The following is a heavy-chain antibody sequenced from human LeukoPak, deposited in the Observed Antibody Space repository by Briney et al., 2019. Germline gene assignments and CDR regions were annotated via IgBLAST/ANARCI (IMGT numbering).Heavy chain of an antibody. CDR3: ARAQRGYSYGYLGYYYYYMDV. Sequence: ASVKVSCKASGYTFTGYYMHWVRQAPGQGLEWMGWINPNSGGTNYQGRVTMTRDTSISTAYMELSRLRSDDTAVYYCARAQRGYSYGYLGYYYYYMDVWGKGTTVTVSS. V-gene: IGHV1-2*02. D-gene: IGHD5-18*01. CDR1: GYTFTGYY. CDR2: INPNSGGT. J-gene: IGHJ6*03.